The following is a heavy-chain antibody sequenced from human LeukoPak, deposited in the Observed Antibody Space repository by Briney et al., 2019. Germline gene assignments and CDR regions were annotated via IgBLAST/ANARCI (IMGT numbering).Heavy chain of an antibody. V-gene: IGHV4-39*07. CDR3: ARGHTNYYDYPDTLNWFDP. CDR2: IYYSGST. Sequence: SETLSLTCTVSGGSISSSSYYWGWIRQPPGKGLEWIGSIYYSGSTYYNPSLKSRVTISVDRSKNQFSLKLSSVTAADTAVYYCARGHTNYYDYPDTLNWFDPWGQGTLVTVSS. CDR1: GGSISSSSYY. D-gene: IGHD3-22*01. J-gene: IGHJ5*02.